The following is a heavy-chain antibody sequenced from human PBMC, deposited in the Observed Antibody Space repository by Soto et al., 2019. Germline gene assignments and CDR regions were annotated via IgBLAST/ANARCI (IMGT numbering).Heavy chain of an antibody. V-gene: IGHV3-23*01. D-gene: IGHD3-3*01. Sequence: PGGSLRLSCAASGFTFSSYAMSWGRQAPGKGLEWVSAISGSGGSTYYADSVKGRFTISRDNSKNTPYLQMNSLRAEDTAVYYCAKHTVLRFLEWLSSPNYYFDYWGQGTLVTVSS. CDR2: ISGSGGST. CDR3: AKHTVLRFLEWLSSPNYYFDY. J-gene: IGHJ4*02. CDR1: GFTFSSYA.